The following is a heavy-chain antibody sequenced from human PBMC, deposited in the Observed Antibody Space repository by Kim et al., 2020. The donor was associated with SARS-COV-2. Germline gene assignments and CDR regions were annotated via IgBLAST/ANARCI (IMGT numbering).Heavy chain of an antibody. CDR2: IRSSSSYI. Sequence: GGSLRLSCAASGFTFSSYSMNWVRQAPGKGLEWASSIRSSSSYIYYADSVKGRFTISRDNAKNSLYLQMNSLRAEDTAVYYCARLQQLGFDYWGQGTLVT. CDR3: ARLQQLGFDY. CDR1: GFTFSSYS. J-gene: IGHJ4*02. V-gene: IGHV3-21*01. D-gene: IGHD6-13*01.